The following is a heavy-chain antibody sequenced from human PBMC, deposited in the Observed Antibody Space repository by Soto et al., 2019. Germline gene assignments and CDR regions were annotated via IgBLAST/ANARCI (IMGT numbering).Heavy chain of an antibody. CDR1: GYTFTSYY. V-gene: IGHV1-46*01. CDR3: ARDKITGLFDY. D-gene: IGHD2-8*02. J-gene: IGHJ4*02. CDR2: ITPSGGTT. Sequence: ASVKVSCKASGYTFTSYYMHWVRQAPGQGLEWMGVITPSGGTTSYAQKFQGRVTMTRDTSTSTVYMELSSLRSEDTAVYYCARDKITGLFDYWGQGTLVTVSS.